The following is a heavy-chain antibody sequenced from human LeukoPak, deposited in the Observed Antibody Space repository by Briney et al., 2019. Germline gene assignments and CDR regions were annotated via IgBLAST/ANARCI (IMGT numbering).Heavy chain of an antibody. Sequence: SGGSLRLSCVASGFTFSSYAMSWVRQAPGKGLEWVSAISGSGGSTYYADSVKGRFTISRDNSKNTLYLQMNSLRAEDTAVYYCAKDPDYYGSGSYCWFDPWGQGTLVTVSS. J-gene: IGHJ5*02. CDR2: ISGSGGST. CDR3: AKDPDYYGSGSYCWFDP. V-gene: IGHV3-23*01. D-gene: IGHD3-10*01. CDR1: GFTFSSYA.